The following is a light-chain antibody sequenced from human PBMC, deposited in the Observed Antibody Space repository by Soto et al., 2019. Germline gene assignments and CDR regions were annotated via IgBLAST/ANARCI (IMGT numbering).Light chain of an antibody. V-gene: IGKV1-5*01. Sequence: DIQMTQSPSTLSASVGDRVTITCRASQSISSWLAWYQQKPGKAPKLLIYDASSLESGVPSRFSGSGSGTEFTLTISGLKPDYFATRYCQQYNSKSPLTFGGRTKVDIK. J-gene: IGKJ4*01. CDR3: QQYNSKSPLT. CDR1: QSISSW. CDR2: DAS.